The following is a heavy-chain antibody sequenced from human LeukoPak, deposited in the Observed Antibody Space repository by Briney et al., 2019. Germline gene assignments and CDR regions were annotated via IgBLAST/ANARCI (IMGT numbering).Heavy chain of an antibody. J-gene: IGHJ4*02. Sequence: MPSETLSLTCAVYGGSFSGYYWSWIRQPPGKGLEWIGEINHSGSTNYNPSLKSRVTISVDTSKNQFSLRLSSVTAADTAVYYCARSRGRSYGNWGQGTLVTVSS. V-gene: IGHV4-34*01. D-gene: IGHD5-18*01. CDR1: GGSFSGYY. CDR2: INHSGST. CDR3: ARSRGRSYGN.